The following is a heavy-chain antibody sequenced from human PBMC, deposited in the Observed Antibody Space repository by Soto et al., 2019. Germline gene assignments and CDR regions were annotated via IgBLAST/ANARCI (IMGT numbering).Heavy chain of an antibody. J-gene: IGHJ5*02. CDR1: GFTFSTYS. V-gene: IGHV3-21*01. CDR3: ATGGSGRSA. D-gene: IGHD3-10*01. CDR2: ISSTSTYI. Sequence: EVQLVESGGGLVKPGGSLRLSCAASGFTFSTYSMSWVRQAPGKGLEWVSSISSTSTYIYYADSVNSRLTIARDTAKNSLYLQMNSLRAEDTAVYYCATGGSGRSAWGQGTLVAVSS.